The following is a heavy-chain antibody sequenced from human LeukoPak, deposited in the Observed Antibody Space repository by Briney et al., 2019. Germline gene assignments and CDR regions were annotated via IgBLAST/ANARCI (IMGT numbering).Heavy chain of an antibody. J-gene: IGHJ4*02. CDR3: AREFSVYYYDSSGYFSFDY. Sequence: GGSLRLSCAASGFSFSSYAMSWVRQAPGKGLEWVSSISSSSSYIYYADSVKGRFTISRDNAKNSLYLQMNSLRAEDTAVYYCAREFSVYYYDSSGYFSFDYWGQGTLVTVSS. D-gene: IGHD3-22*01. CDR2: ISSSSSYI. V-gene: IGHV3-21*01. CDR1: GFSFSSYA.